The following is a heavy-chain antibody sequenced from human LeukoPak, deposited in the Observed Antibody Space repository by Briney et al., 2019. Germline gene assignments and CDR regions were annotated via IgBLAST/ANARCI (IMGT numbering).Heavy chain of an antibody. Sequence: SETLSLTCTVSGGSISSGGYYWSWIRQPPGKGLEWIGYIYHSGSTYYNPSLKSRVTMSVDTSNNQFSLKLSSVTAADTAVYYCARHDGGGSPSSYYYGMDVWGQGTTVTVSS. V-gene: IGHV4-30-2*01. CDR3: ARHDGGGSPSSYYYGMDV. CDR2: IYHSGST. CDR1: GGSISSGGYY. J-gene: IGHJ6*02. D-gene: IGHD2-15*01.